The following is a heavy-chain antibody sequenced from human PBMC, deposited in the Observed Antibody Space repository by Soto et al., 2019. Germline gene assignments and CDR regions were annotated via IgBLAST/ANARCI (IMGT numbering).Heavy chain of an antibody. J-gene: IGHJ6*02. Sequence: GGSLRLSCAASGFTFSSYSMNWVRQAPGKGLEWVSYISSSSSTIYYADSVKGRFTISRDNAKNSLYLQMNSLRDEDTAVYYFARDRVRWLQLRGSEGMDVWGQGTTVTVSS. CDR3: ARDRVRWLQLRGSEGMDV. CDR1: GFTFSSYS. CDR2: ISSSSSTI. D-gene: IGHD5-12*01. V-gene: IGHV3-48*02.